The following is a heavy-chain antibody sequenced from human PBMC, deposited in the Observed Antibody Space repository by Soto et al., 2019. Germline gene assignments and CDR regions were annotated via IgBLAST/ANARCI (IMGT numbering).Heavy chain of an antibody. Sequence: PSETLSLTCTVSGGSISSSSYYWGWIRQPPGKGLEWIGSIYYSGSTYYNPSLKSRVTISVDTSKNQFSLKLSSVNAADTAVYYCARLTIFGVVTTSYYFDYWGQGTLVTVSS. D-gene: IGHD3-3*01. CDR3: ARLTIFGVVTTSYYFDY. CDR2: IYYSGST. J-gene: IGHJ4*02. V-gene: IGHV4-39*01. CDR1: GGSISSSSYY.